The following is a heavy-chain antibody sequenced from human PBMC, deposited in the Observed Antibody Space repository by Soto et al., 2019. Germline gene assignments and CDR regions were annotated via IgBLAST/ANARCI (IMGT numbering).Heavy chain of an antibody. CDR1: GGSISSGTFS. CDR2: IYHSGST. Sequence: SETLSLTCTVSGGSISSGTFSWTWIRQPPGKGLEWIGYIYHSGSTYSNPSLTSRVTISVDKSKNQFSLTLTSVTAADTAVYFCARGGTGTTKFDPWGQGALVTVSS. V-gene: IGHV4-30-2*01. D-gene: IGHD1-7*01. CDR3: ARGGTGTTKFDP. J-gene: IGHJ5*02.